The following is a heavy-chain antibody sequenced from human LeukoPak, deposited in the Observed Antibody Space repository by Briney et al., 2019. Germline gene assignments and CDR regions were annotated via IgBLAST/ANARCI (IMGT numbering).Heavy chain of an antibody. V-gene: IGHV4-31*03. Sequence: PSETLSLTCTVSGGSISSSNYYWGWIRQPPGKGLEWIGYIYYSGSTYYNPSLKSRVTISVDTSKNQFSLKLSSVTAADTAVYYCARDKIAAAGEVYYYYGMDVWGQGTTVTVSS. CDR2: IYYSGST. J-gene: IGHJ6*02. D-gene: IGHD6-13*01. CDR1: GGSISSSNYY. CDR3: ARDKIAAAGEVYYYYGMDV.